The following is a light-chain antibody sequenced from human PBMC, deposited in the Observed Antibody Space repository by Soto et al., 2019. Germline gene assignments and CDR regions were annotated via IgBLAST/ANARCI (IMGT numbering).Light chain of an antibody. CDR1: QSISSW. J-gene: IGKJ4*01. V-gene: IGKV1-5*03. Sequence: DIQMTQSPSTLSASVGDRVTITCRASQSISSWLAWYQLKPGKAPKLLIYRASTLQSGVPSRFGGSGSGTEFTLTISSLQPDDFAAYYCQQYNSYPRTFGGGTKVEIK. CDR3: QQYNSYPRT. CDR2: RAS.